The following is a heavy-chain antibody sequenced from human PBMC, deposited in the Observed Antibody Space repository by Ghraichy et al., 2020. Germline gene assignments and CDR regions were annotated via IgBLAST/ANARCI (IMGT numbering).Heavy chain of an antibody. CDR3: ARAATVVTNFDY. CDR1: GGSASTDNHY. J-gene: IGHJ4*02. V-gene: IGHV4-61*01. Sequence: SQTLSLTCTVSGGSASTDNHYWNWIRQAPGKGLEWIGYISYSSRTNFSPSLKSRATISLDRSKNQFSLKMKSVTAADTAVYFCARAATVVTNFDYWGQGTLVTVSS. CDR2: ISYSSRT. D-gene: IGHD2-21*02.